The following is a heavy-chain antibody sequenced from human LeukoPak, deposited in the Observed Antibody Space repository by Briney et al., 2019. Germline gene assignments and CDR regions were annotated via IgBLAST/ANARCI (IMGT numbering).Heavy chain of an antibody. CDR1: GGSINTYY. CDR3: ARAYSSSWYWNWFDP. CDR2: IYYSGSI. D-gene: IGHD6-13*01. J-gene: IGHJ5*02. V-gene: IGHV4-59*01. Sequence: SETLSLTCTISGGSINTYYWTWIRQPPGKGLEWIGYIYYSGSINYNPSLQSRVTISLDTSKTQFSLKLSSVTAADTAVYYCARAYSSSWYWNWFDPWGQGTLVTVSS.